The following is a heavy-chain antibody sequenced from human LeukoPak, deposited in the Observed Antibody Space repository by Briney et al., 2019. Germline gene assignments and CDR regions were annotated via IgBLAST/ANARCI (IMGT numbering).Heavy chain of an antibody. D-gene: IGHD6-19*01. CDR3: ARHPFSAPFDY. J-gene: IGHJ4*02. V-gene: IGHV4-59*08. CDR2: VYQTGDT. Sequence: KSSETLSLTCTVSGGSMNNYYWSWFRRPPGKGLEWIAYVYQTGDTRYNPSLKNRVSISLDTSKNQFSLKVSSVTATDTAVYYCARHPFSAPFDYWGQGILVTVSS. CDR1: GGSMNNYY.